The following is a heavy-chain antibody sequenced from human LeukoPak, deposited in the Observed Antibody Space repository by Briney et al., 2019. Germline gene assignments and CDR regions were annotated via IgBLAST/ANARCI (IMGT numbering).Heavy chain of an antibody. CDR2: IVVGSGAT. CDR1: GFTFTNSA. D-gene: IGHD3-3*01. V-gene: IGHV1-58*02. Sequence: ASVKVSCKTSGFTFTNSAIQWVRQARGQRLEWIGWIVVGSGATNYAQKFQGRVSISRDMSTRTAYMEVSRLRSDDTAVYYCARAGGSLLRFLEWLLTLEAFDIWGQGTMVTVSS. J-gene: IGHJ3*02. CDR3: ARAGGSLLRFLEWLLTLEAFDI.